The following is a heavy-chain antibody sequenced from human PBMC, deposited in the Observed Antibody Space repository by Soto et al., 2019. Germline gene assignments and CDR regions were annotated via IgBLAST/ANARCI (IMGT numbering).Heavy chain of an antibody. V-gene: IGHV4-39*01. CDR2: IYYSGST. J-gene: IGHJ6*03. CDR3: ASGELDYYYYYMDV. D-gene: IGHD2-21*01. Sequence: EILALTCTVARGFISSSSYYWGWFRQPPGKGLEWIGSIYYSGSTYYNPSLKSRVTISVDTSKNQFSLKLSSVTAADTAVYYCASGELDYYYYYMDVWGKGTTVTVSS. CDR1: RGFISSSSYY.